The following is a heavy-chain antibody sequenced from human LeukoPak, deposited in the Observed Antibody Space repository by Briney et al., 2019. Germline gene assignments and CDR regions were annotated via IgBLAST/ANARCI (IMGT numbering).Heavy chain of an antibody. J-gene: IGHJ4*02. D-gene: IGHD6-19*01. CDR2: IYYSGST. CDR3: ARWIAVAAFFDY. CDR1: GGSVSNYY. V-gene: IGHV4-59*08. Sequence: SETLSLTCAVYGGSVSNYYWSWIRQPPGKGLEWIGYIYYSGSTNYNPSLKSRVTISVDTSKNQFSLKLSSVTAADTAVYYCARWIAVAAFFDYWGQGTLVTVSS.